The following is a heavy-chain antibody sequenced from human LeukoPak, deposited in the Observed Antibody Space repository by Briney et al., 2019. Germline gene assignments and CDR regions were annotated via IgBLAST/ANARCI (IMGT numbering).Heavy chain of an antibody. CDR2: ISAYNGNT. J-gene: IGHJ6*03. Sequence: GASVKVSCKASGYTFTSYGISWVRQAPGQGLEWMGWISAYNGNTNYAQKLQGRVTMTTDTSTSTAYMELRSLRSDGTAVYYCAXXGSWSGYSDGRGTAYMDVWGKGTTVTVSS. V-gene: IGHV1-18*01. D-gene: IGHD3-3*01. CDR3: AXXGSWSGYSDGRGTAYMDV. CDR1: GYTFTSYG.